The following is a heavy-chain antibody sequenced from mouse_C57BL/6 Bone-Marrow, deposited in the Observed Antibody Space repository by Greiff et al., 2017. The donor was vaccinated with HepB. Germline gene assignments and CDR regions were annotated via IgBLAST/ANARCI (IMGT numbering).Heavy chain of an antibody. D-gene: IGHD1-1*01. V-gene: IGHV1-18*01. CDR3: ARDYYCSSYYYAMDY. J-gene: IGHJ4*01. CDR1: GYTFTDYN. Sequence: EVQLQQSGPELVKPGASVKIPCKASGYTFTDYNMDWVKQSHGKSLEWIGDINPNNGGTNYNQKFKGKATLTVDKSSSTAYLELRSLTSEDTAVYYCARDYYCSSYYYAMDYWGQGTSVTVSS. CDR2: INPNNGGT.